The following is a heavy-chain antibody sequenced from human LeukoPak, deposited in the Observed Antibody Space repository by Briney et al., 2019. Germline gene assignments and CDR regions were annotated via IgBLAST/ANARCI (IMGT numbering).Heavy chain of an antibody. Sequence: PSETLSLTCTVSGGSISSYYWSWIRQSPGKGLEWIGYIYYGGSTDYNPSLKSRVTVSKDTSKTQFSLRLSSVTAADTAVYYCARARLDSSGRFDYWGQGTLVTVSS. J-gene: IGHJ4*02. D-gene: IGHD3-22*01. CDR1: GGSISSYY. V-gene: IGHV4-59*01. CDR3: ARARLDSSGRFDY. CDR2: IYYGGST.